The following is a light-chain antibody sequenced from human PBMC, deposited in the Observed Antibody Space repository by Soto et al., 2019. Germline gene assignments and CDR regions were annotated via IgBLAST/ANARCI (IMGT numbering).Light chain of an antibody. J-gene: IGLJ2*01. CDR1: KLGDKY. V-gene: IGLV3-1*01. Sequence: SYELTQPPSVSVSPGQTASITCSGNKLGDKYASWYQQKPGQSPVLVIYQDIKRPSGIPERFSGSNSGNTATLTISGTQAMDEAVYFCQTWASITHVVFGGGTKVTVL. CDR3: QTWASITHVV. CDR2: QDI.